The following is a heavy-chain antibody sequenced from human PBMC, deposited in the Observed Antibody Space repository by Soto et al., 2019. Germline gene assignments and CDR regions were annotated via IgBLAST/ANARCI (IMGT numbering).Heavy chain of an antibody. J-gene: IGHJ5*02. D-gene: IGHD2-15*01. Sequence: SETLSLTCAVYGGSFSGYYWSWIRQPPGKGLEWIGEINHSGSTNYNPSLKSRVTISVDTSKNQFSLKLSSVTAADTAVYYCARSYLNIVVVVAATPGNWLDPWGQGTLVTVSS. V-gene: IGHV4-34*01. CDR1: GGSFSGYY. CDR3: ARSYLNIVVVVAATPGNWLDP. CDR2: INHSGST.